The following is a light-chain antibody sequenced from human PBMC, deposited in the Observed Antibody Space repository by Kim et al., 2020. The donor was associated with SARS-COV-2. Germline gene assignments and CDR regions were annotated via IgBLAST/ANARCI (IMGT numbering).Light chain of an antibody. J-gene: IGLJ3*02. CDR2: DVS. V-gene: IGLV2-14*03. CDR3: SSYTSSSTWV. Sequence: QSALTQPASVSGSPGQSITISCTGTSSDVGGYNYVSWYQQHLGKAPKLMIYDVSNRPSGVSNRFSGSKSGNTASLTISGLQAEDEADYYCSSYTSSSTWVFGGGTQLTVL. CDR1: SSDVGGYNY.